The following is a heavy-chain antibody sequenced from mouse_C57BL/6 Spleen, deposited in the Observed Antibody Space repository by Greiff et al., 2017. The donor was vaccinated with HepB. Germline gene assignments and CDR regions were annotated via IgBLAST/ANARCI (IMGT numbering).Heavy chain of an antibody. D-gene: IGHD2-1*01. J-gene: IGHJ3*01. CDR1: GFTFSSYT. V-gene: IGHV5-9*01. CDR3: AGLSYGNSFAY. Sequence: EVQLQESGGGLVKPGGSLKLSCAASGFTFSSYTMSWVRQTPEKRLEWVATISGGGGNTYYPDSEKGRFTIPRDNAKNTLYLQMSSLRSEDTALYYCAGLSYGNSFAYWGQGTLVTVSS. CDR2: ISGGGGNT.